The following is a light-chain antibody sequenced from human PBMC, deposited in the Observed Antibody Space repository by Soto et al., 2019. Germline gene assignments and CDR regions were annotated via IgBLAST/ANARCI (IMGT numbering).Light chain of an antibody. V-gene: IGLV2-23*03. CDR2: EGS. CDR1: SSDVGNYNL. J-gene: IGLJ2*01. Sequence: QSALTQPASVSGSPGQSITISCTGTSSDVGNYNLVSWYQQFPGKAPKLIIYEGSRRPSGVSNRFSGSKSGNTAYLTISGLQAEDEADYYCCSYAGSFTFDVFGGGTKVTVL. CDR3: CSYAGSFTFDV.